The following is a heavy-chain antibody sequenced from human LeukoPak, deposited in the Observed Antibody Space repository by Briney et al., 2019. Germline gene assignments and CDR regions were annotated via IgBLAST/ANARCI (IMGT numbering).Heavy chain of an antibody. CDR3: ARDFSGYYWMFDP. CDR1: GFTFSSYG. Sequence: PGGSLRLSCAASGFTFSSYGMHWVRQAPGKGLEWVAFIRYDGSNKYYADSAKGRFTISRDDSKNTLYLQMNSLRAEDTAVYYCARDFSGYYWMFDPRGQGTLVTVSS. V-gene: IGHV3-30*02. CDR2: IRYDGSNK. J-gene: IGHJ5*02. D-gene: IGHD3-22*01.